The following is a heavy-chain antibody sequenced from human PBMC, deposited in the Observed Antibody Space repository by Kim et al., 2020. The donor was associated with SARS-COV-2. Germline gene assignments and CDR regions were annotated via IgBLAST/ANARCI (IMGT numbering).Heavy chain of an antibody. Sequence: NTHCPQQFQGRVPITWDTPASTAYMDLTSLRLEDTAVYYCARERFGGSFDYWGQGTLVTVSS. V-gene: IGHV1-3*01. J-gene: IGHJ4*02. D-gene: IGHD3-10*01. CDR3: ARERFGGSFDY. CDR2: NT.